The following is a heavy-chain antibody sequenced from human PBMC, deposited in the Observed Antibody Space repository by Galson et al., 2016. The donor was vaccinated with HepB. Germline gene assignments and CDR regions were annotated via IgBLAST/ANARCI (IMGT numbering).Heavy chain of an antibody. Sequence: SLRLSCAASGFTFSSYSMNWVRQAPGKGLEWVSSISSSSTYIYYADSVKGRFTISSDNAKNSLYLQMNSLRAEDTAVYYCARDRHYYGSGTMPWFDPWGQGTLVTVSS. D-gene: IGHD3-10*01. CDR3: ARDRHYYGSGTMPWFDP. V-gene: IGHV3-21*01. CDR1: GFTFSSYS. CDR2: ISSSSTYI. J-gene: IGHJ5*02.